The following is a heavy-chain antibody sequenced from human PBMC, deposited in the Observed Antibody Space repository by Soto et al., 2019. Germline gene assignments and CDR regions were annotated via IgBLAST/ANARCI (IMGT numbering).Heavy chain of an antibody. J-gene: IGHJ2*01. Sequence: DVQLVESGGGLVQPGGSLRLSCAASGFTFSDHYMDWVRQAPGKGLEWVGRTRNKVNSYSTEYAASVRGRFTISRDASDNSFYLQMNSLKTEDTAMYYCARASVITARWYFDLWGRGTLVSVSS. D-gene: IGHD2-21*01. CDR2: TRNKVNSYST. CDR3: ARASVITARWYFDL. CDR1: GFTFSDHY. V-gene: IGHV3-72*01.